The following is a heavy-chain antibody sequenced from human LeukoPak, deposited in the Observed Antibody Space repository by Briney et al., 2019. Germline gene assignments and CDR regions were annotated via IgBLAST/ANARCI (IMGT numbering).Heavy chain of an antibody. Sequence: SETLSLTCTVSGGSISSYYWSWIRQPAGKGLERIGRIYTSGSTNYHPSLKSRVTMSVDSSKNQFSLKLSSVTAADTAVYYCARDPGIAAADSYYFDYWGQGTLVTVSS. CDR2: IYTSGST. CDR1: GGSISSYY. CDR3: ARDPGIAAADSYYFDY. V-gene: IGHV4-4*07. J-gene: IGHJ4*02. D-gene: IGHD6-13*01.